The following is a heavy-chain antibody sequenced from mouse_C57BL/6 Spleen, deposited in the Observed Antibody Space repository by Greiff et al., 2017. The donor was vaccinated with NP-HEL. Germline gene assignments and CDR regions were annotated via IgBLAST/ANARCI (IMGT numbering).Heavy chain of an antibody. CDR3: ARGGLTSRGYFDV. V-gene: IGHV1-72*01. J-gene: IGHJ1*03. D-gene: IGHD1-3*01. Sequence: VQLQQPGAELVKPGASVKLSCKASGYTFTSYWMHWVKQRPGRGLEWIGRLDPNSGGTKYTEKFKSKATLTVDKTSSTAYMQLSSLTSEDSAVYYCARGGLTSRGYFDVWGTGTTVTVSS. CDR2: LDPNSGGT. CDR1: GYTFTSYW.